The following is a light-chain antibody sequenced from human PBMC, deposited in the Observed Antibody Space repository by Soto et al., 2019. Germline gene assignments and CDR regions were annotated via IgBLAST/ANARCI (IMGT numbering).Light chain of an antibody. J-gene: IGKJ3*01. CDR3: QQYGSSPLFT. CDR2: GAS. CDR1: QSVSSSY. Sequence: ESVLTQSPGTLSLSPGERATLSCRASQSVSSSYLAWYQQKPGQAPRLLIYGASSRAPGIPYRFSGSGSGSDFTLTISRLEPDDFAVYYWQQYGSSPLFTFGPVTKVDIK. V-gene: IGKV3-20*01.